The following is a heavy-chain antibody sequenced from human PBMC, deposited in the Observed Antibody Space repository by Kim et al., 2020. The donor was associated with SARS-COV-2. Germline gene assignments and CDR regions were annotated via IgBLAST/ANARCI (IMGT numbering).Heavy chain of an antibody. J-gene: IGHJ5*02. V-gene: IGHV1-2*02. CDR3: ARIVGSGKNWFDP. D-gene: IGHD3-10*01. Sequence: YAQKFQGRVTMTRDTSISTAYMELSRLGSDDTAVYYCARIVGSGKNWFDPWGQGTLVTVSS.